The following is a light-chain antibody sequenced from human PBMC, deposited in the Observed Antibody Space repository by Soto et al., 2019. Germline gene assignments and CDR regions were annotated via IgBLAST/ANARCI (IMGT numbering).Light chain of an antibody. Sequence: IVMTQSPATLSVSPGERATLSCRASRGISSNLAWYQQKPGQAPRLLIYGASNRATGIPDRFSGSGSGTDFTLTISRLEPEDFAVYYCQQYGSSGTFGQGTKV. CDR3: QQYGSSGT. CDR2: GAS. CDR1: RGISSN. J-gene: IGKJ1*01. V-gene: IGKV3-20*01.